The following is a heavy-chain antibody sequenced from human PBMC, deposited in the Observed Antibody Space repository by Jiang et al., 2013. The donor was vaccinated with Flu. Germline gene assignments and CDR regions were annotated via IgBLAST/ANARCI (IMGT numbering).Heavy chain of an antibody. V-gene: IGHV7-4-1*01. CDR1: GYTFTSYA. CDR3: ARERLTCTNGVCYRTLFGMDV. D-gene: IGHD2-8*01. Sequence: SELKKPGASVKVSCKASGYTFTSYAMNWVRQAPGQGLEWMGWINTNTGNPTYAQGFTGRFVFSLDTSVSTAYLQICSLKAEDTAVYYCARERLTCTNGVCYRTLFGMDVWGQGTTVTVSS. J-gene: IGHJ6*02. CDR2: INTNTGNP.